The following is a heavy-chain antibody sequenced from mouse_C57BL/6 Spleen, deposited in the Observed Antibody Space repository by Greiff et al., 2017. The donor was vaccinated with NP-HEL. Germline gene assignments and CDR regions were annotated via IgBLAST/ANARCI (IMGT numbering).Heavy chain of an antibody. J-gene: IGHJ2*01. D-gene: IGHD1-1*01. CDR3: ARRVYYGSSSYYFDY. CDR1: GYTFTSYW. CDR2: NFPGSGST. Sequence: VQLQQPGAELVKPGASVKMSCKASGYTFTSYWITWVKQRPGQGLVWIGDNFPGSGSTNYNEKFKCKATLTVDTSSSTAYMQLSSLTSEDSAVYYCARRVYYGSSSYYFDYWGQGTTLTVSS. V-gene: IGHV1-55*01.